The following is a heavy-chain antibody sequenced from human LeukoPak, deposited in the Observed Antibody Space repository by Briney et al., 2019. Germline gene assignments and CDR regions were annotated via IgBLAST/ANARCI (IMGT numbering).Heavy chain of an antibody. CDR2: IYSGGTP. V-gene: IGHV3-53*01. J-gene: IGHJ4*02. Sequence: GGSLRLSCVASGFVVSTNYFSWVRQAPGKGLEWVSVIYSGGTPYYADSVKGRFTISRDISKNTLHLQMDSLRAEDTAVYFCARVRPPYSYGHGPFDIWGRGTLVTVSS. D-gene: IGHD5-18*01. CDR3: ARVRPPYSYGHGPFDI. CDR1: GFVVSTNY.